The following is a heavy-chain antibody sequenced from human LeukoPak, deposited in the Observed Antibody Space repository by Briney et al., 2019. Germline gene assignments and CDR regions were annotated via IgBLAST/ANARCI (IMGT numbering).Heavy chain of an antibody. Sequence: GGSLRLSCAASGFTVTSNYMSWVRQAPGQGLEWVSVIYSGGSTYYADSVKGRFTISRDNSKNTLSLQMNSLRAEDTAVYYCARDSSPPDYDILTGYYHYWGQGTLVTVSS. CDR2: IYSGGST. D-gene: IGHD3-9*01. CDR3: ARDSSPPDYDILTGYYHY. CDR1: GFTVTSNY. J-gene: IGHJ4*02. V-gene: IGHV3-66*01.